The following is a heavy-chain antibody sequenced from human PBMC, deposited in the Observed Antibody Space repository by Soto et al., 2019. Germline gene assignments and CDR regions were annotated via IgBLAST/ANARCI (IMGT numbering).Heavy chain of an antibody. J-gene: IGHJ4*02. V-gene: IGHV4-30-4*01. CDR1: GGSISSGDYY. CDR2: IYYSGST. D-gene: IGHD6-13*01. CDR3: AREVGSSWYVLGFRYYFDY. Sequence: SETLSLTCTVSGGSISSGDYYWSWIRQPPGKGLEWIGYIYYSGSTYYNPSLKSRVTISVDTSKNQFSLKLSSVTAADTAVYYCAREVGSSWYVLGFRYYFDYWGQGTLVTVSS.